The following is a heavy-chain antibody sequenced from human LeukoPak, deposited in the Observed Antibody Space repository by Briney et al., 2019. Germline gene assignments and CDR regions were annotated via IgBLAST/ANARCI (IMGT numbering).Heavy chain of an antibody. CDR1: GFTFSSYA. J-gene: IGHJ4*02. V-gene: IGHV3-23*03. D-gene: IGHD2-15*01. CDR3: ATGGRSGVAFES. CDR2: IYSGGST. Sequence: GGSLRLSCAASGFTFSSYAMSWVRQAPGKGLEWVSLIYSGGSTYYADSVMGRSTISRDKSNNTLYLQMNSLRAEDTAVYYCATGGRSGVAFESWGQGTLVTVSS.